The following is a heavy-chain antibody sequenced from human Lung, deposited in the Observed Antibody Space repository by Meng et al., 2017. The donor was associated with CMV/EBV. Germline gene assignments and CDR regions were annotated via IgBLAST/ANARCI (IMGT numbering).Heavy chain of an antibody. CDR2: IYYGGST. CDR1: GGPISSYY. J-gene: IGHJ5*02. D-gene: IGHD2-2*01. Sequence: SETXSLXXTASGGPISSYYWSWIRQPPGKGLEWIGYIYYGGSTNYNPSLKSRVTISVETSKNQFSLKLSSVTAADTAVYYCARVLGECNSPSCYRKNHSPLDWFDPWGQGTXVTVSS. V-gene: IGHV4-59*01. CDR3: ARVLGECNSPSCYRKNHSPLDWFDP.